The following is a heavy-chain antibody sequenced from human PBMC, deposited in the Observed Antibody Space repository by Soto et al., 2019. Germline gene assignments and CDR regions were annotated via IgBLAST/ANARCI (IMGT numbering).Heavy chain of an antibody. D-gene: IGHD4-17*01. Sequence: QVQLVESGGGVVQPGRSLRLSCAASGFTFSSYAMHWVRQAPVKGLEWVAGISDDGSNKYYADSVKGRFTISRDNSKNTLYLQMNSLRAEDTAVYYCARGSHDYGDQEYFQHWGQGTLVTVSS. J-gene: IGHJ1*01. CDR2: ISDDGSNK. CDR3: ARGSHDYGDQEYFQH. V-gene: IGHV3-30-3*01. CDR1: GFTFSSYA.